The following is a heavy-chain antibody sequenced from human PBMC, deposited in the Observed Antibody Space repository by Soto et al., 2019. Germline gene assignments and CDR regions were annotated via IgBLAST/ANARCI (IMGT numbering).Heavy chain of an antibody. CDR3: AKDKGVFNWATSYFDY. CDR1: GFTFSNYA. D-gene: IGHD1-1*01. J-gene: IGHJ4*02. CDR2: TSYDGNNE. Sequence: GVLRLSCAASGFTFSNYAMHWVRQAPGKGLEWVALTSYDGNNEYYTDSVKGRFTISRDNSKNTLFLQMNSPRPEDTAVYYCAKDKGVFNWATSYFDYWGQGALVTVSS. V-gene: IGHV3-30*18.